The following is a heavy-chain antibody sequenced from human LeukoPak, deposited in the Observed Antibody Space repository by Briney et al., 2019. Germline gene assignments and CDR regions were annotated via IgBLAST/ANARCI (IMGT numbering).Heavy chain of an antibody. Sequence: GGSLRLSCAASGFIFSSYSMNWVRQAPGKGLEWVSYISSSSSTIYYADSVKGRFTISRDNAKNSLYLQMNSLGAEDTAVYYCARVGVAAAITYWGQGTLVTVSS. CDR3: ARVGVAAAITY. CDR1: GFIFSSYS. V-gene: IGHV3-48*04. J-gene: IGHJ4*02. CDR2: ISSSSSTI. D-gene: IGHD6-13*01.